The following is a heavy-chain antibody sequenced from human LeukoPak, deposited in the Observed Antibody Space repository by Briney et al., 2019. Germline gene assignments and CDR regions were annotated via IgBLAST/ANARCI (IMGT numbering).Heavy chain of an antibody. J-gene: IGHJ3*02. Sequence: GASVKVSCKASGYTFTGYYMHWVRQAPGQGLEWMGWMNPNSGNTGYAQKFQGRVTMTRNTSISTAYMELSSLRSEDTAVYYCAREKRSSNYYDSSGASNDAFDIWGQGTMVTVSS. D-gene: IGHD3-22*01. V-gene: IGHV1-8*02. CDR1: GYTFTGYY. CDR2: MNPNSGNT. CDR3: AREKRSSNYYDSSGASNDAFDI.